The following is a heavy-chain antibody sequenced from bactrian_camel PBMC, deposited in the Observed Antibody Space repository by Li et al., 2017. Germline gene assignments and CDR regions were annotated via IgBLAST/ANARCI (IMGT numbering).Heavy chain of an antibody. CDR1: GHSRGSNC. D-gene: IGHD1*01. J-gene: IGHJ4*01. Sequence: HVQLVESGGDSVQPGGSLRLTCVVSGHSRGSNCVGWFRLPPGRAPAEREGIAAIRRSGGETWYAGSVKGRFTISQDNAKNTVYLQMNILKPEDTAMYYCAAGLLRLYPLLANGRDYWGQGTQVTVS. CDR2: IRRSGGET. V-gene: IGHV3-3*01. CDR3: AAGLLRLYPLLANGRDY.